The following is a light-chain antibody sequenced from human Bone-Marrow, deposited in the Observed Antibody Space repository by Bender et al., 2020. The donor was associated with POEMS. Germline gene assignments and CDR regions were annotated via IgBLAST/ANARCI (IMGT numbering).Light chain of an antibody. J-gene: IGLJ3*02. V-gene: IGLV2-14*03. Sequence: QSALTQPASVSGSPGQSITISCTGTSSDVGGYHYVSWYQQFPGKAPKLIIFDVYKRPSGVSNRFSGSKSGNTASLIISGLQAEDEADYYCTSYTSSTTVVFGGGTALTV. CDR1: SSDVGGYHY. CDR2: DVY. CDR3: TSYTSSTTVV.